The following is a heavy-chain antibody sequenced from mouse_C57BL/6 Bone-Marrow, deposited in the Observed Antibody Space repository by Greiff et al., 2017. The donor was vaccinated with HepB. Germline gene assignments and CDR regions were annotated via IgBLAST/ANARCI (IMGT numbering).Heavy chain of an antibody. CDR1: GYTFTSYW. V-gene: IGHV1-50*01. CDR3: ARWQRRDY. Sequence: QVQLQQPGAELVKPGASVKLSCKASGYTFTSYWMQWVKQRPGQGLEWIGEIDPSDSYTNYNQKFKGKATLTVDTSSSTAYMQLSSLTSEDSAVYYCARWQRRDYWGQGTTLTVSS. D-gene: IGHD2-12*01. J-gene: IGHJ2*01. CDR2: IDPSDSYT.